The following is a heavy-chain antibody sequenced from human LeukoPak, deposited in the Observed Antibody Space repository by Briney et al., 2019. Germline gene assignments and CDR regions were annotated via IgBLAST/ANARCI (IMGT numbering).Heavy chain of an antibody. CDR3: ARSVAGYSSGWYPLGY. CDR2: INPNSGGT. CDR1: GGTFSSYA. J-gene: IGHJ4*02. D-gene: IGHD6-19*01. V-gene: IGHV1-2*02. Sequence: ASVKVSCKASGGTFSSYAISWVRQAPGQGLEWVGGINPNSGGTNYAQKFQGRVTMTRDTSISTAYMELSRLRSDDTAVYYCARSVAGYSSGWYPLGYWGQGTLVTVSS.